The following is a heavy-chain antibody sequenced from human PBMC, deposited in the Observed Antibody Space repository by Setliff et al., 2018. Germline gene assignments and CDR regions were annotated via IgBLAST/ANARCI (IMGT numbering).Heavy chain of an antibody. CDR2: INHSGTT. D-gene: IGHD6-25*01. CDR1: GDSISSGSYY. Sequence: PSETLSLTCTVSGDSISSGSYYWSWIRQPPGKGLEWIGEINHSGTTNYNPSLKSRVTISISADTSNKSFSLNLFSVTAADTAVYYCVGRDFSGGDSWGHGTLVTVSS. V-gene: IGHV4-39*02. J-gene: IGHJ5*01. CDR3: VGRDFSGGDS.